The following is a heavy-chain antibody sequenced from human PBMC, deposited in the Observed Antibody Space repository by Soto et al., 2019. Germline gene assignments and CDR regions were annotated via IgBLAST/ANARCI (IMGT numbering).Heavy chain of an antibody. J-gene: IGHJ4*02. CDR3: APRAPGLGSYIPDFDY. CDR2: ISGSGGST. D-gene: IGHD1-26*01. Sequence: PGGSLRLSCAASGFPFSSYAMSWVRQAPGKGLEWVSAISGSGGSTYYADSVKGRFTISRDNSKNTLYLQMNSLRAEDTAVYYCAPRAPGLGSYIPDFDYWGQGTLVTVSS. CDR1: GFPFSSYA. V-gene: IGHV3-23*01.